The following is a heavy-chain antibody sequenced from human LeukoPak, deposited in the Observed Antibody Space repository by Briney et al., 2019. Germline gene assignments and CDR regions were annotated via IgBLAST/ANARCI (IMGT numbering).Heavy chain of an antibody. D-gene: IGHD6-6*01. CDR3: AKESGIGYNSSFDY. V-gene: IGHV3-48*04. J-gene: IGHJ4*02. CDR2: ISSSGSTI. Sequence: GGSLRLSCAASGFTFSSYSMNWVRQAPGKGLEWVSYISSSGSTIYYADSVKGRFTISRDNAKNSLYLQMNSLRAEDTAVYYCAKESGIGYNSSFDYWGQGILVTVSS. CDR1: GFTFSSYS.